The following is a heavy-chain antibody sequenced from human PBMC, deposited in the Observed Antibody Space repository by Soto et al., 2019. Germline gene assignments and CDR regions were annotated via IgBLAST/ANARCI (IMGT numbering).Heavy chain of an antibody. Sequence: PSETLSLTCAVYGGSFSAYHWSWIRQAPGKGLEWIGEIDYRGNTNYIPSLRSRVSMSVDTSKNQFSLTLNAVTAADTAVYFWARSMYDHKNHHWGCYSWGQGTRFTVSS. CDR1: GGSFSAYH. CDR3: ARSMYDHKNHHWGCYS. J-gene: IGHJ4*02. D-gene: IGHD7-27*01. V-gene: IGHV4-34*01. CDR2: IDYRGNT.